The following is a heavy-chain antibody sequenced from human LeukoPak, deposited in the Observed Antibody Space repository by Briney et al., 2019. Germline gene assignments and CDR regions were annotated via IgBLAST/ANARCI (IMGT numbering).Heavy chain of an antibody. CDR1: GFTFSNYN. D-gene: IGHD3-9*01. Sequence: GGSLRLSCAASGFTFSNYNMNWVRQAPGKGLEWVSSISSSSSYIYYGDSVKGRFTISRDNAKNSLYLQMNSLRAEDTAVYYCARELMGGEYYDILTGYSHGAFDIWGQGTMVTVSS. V-gene: IGHV3-21*01. CDR2: ISSSSSYI. J-gene: IGHJ3*02. CDR3: ARELMGGEYYDILTGYSHGAFDI.